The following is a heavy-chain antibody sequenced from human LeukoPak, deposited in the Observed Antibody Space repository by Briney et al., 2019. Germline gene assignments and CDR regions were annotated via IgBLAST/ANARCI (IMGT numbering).Heavy chain of an antibody. J-gene: IGHJ2*01. CDR3: AGLTAYFDL. CDR2: IYYSGST. CDR1: GGSISSSY. V-gene: IGHV4-59*08. Sequence: PSETLSLTCNVSGGSISSSYWSWIRQPPGKGLEWIGYIYYSGSTNYNPSLKSRVTMSVDTSKNQFSLKVTSVTAADTAVYYCAGLTAYFDLWGRGTLVTVSS.